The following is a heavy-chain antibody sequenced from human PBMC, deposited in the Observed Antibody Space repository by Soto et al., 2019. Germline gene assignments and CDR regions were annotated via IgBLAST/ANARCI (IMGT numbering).Heavy chain of an antibody. CDR1: GGSFSGYY. D-gene: IGHD5-12*01. V-gene: IGHV4-34*01. J-gene: IGHJ4*02. Sequence: PSETLSLTCAVYGGSFSGYYWSWIRQPPGKGLEWIGEINHSGSTNYNPSLKSRVTISVDTSKNQFSLKLSSVTAADTAVYYCAGWLRHNDYWGQGTLVTVSS. CDR2: INHSGST. CDR3: AGWLRHNDY.